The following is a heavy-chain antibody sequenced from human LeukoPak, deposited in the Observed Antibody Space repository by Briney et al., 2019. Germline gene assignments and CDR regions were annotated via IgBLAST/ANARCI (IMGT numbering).Heavy chain of an antibody. Sequence: GASVKVSCKASGGTFSSYAISWVRQAPGQGLEWMGGIIPIFGTANYAQKFQGRVSITADESTSTAYMELSSLRSEDTAVYYCASGSRSSGWHRYYFDYWGQGTLVTVSS. CDR2: IIPIFGTA. D-gene: IGHD6-19*01. CDR1: GGTFSSYA. V-gene: IGHV1-69*13. J-gene: IGHJ4*02. CDR3: ASGSRSSGWHRYYFDY.